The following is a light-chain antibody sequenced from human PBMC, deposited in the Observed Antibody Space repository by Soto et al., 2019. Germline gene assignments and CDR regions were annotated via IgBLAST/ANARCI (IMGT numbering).Light chain of an antibody. V-gene: IGKV1-39*01. CDR2: AAS. J-gene: IGKJ2*01. Sequence: DIHMTQSPSSLSASVGDRVTITCRASQYITSYLNWYQQKPGKAPKLLIYAASSLQSGVPSRYSGSGSGTDFTLTISSLQPDDFAAYYCQQSYNTPYTFGQGTKLEIK. CDR3: QQSYNTPYT. CDR1: QYITSY.